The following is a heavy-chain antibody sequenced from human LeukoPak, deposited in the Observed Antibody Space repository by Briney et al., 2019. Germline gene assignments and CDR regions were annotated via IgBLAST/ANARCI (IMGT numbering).Heavy chain of an antibody. V-gene: IGHV3-48*02. CDR2: ITASSTAM. D-gene: IGHD3-22*01. CDR3: ARDLAPIYDSSNPTGFDP. CDR1: GFTFSSYS. J-gene: IGHJ5*02. Sequence: GGSLRLSCAASGFTFSSYSMNWVRQAPGKGLEWVSHITASSTAMFYADSVKGRFTISRDNAKNSLYLQMNSLRDEDTAVYYCARDLAPIYDSSNPTGFDPWGQGTLVTVSS.